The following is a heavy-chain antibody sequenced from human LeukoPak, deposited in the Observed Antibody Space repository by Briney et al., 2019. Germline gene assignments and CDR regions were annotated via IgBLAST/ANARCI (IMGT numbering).Heavy chain of an antibody. CDR3: ARVFFSNDCTNGVCHAFDI. Sequence: PGGSLRLSCAASGFTFSSYAMSWVRQAPGKGLEWVSSISSSSSYIYYADSVKGRFTISRDNAKNSLYLQMNSLRAEDTAVYYCARVFFSNDCTNGVCHAFDIWGQGTMVTVSS. D-gene: IGHD2-8*01. V-gene: IGHV3-21*01. J-gene: IGHJ3*02. CDR1: GFTFSSYA. CDR2: ISSSSSYI.